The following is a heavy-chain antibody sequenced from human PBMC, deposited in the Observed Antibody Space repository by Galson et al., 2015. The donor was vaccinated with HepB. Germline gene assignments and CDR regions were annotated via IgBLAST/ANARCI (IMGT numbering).Heavy chain of an antibody. Sequence: SLRLSCAASGFTFSSYGMHWVRQAPGKGLEWVAFIRYDGSNKYYADSVKGRFTISRDNSKNTLYLQMNSLRAEDTAVYYCAKDGQWEYYFDYWGQGTLVTVSS. D-gene: IGHD1-26*01. CDR2: IRYDGSNK. J-gene: IGHJ4*02. CDR1: GFTFSSYG. CDR3: AKDGQWEYYFDY. V-gene: IGHV3-30*02.